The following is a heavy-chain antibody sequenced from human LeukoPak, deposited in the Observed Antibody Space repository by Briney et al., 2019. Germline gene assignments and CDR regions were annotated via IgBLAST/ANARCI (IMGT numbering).Heavy chain of an antibody. Sequence: PGGSLRLSCAASGFSISSYAMSWVRQAPGKGLEWVSGLNTNGNTYNADSVKGRFTISRDISRNTLYLQMNSLRVEDTAVYYCAKDQVGWTSSGFDPWGQETVVTVSS. D-gene: IGHD6-6*01. CDR3: AKDQVGWTSSGFDP. CDR2: LNTNGNT. CDR1: GFSISSYA. J-gene: IGHJ5*02. V-gene: IGHV3-23*01.